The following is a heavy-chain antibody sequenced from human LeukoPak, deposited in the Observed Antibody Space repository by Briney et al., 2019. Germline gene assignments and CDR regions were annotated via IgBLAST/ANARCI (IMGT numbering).Heavy chain of an antibody. Sequence: GGSLRLSCVASGFTVSSNYMSWVRQAPGKGLEWVSVIFTSGGTDYPDAVKGRFTISRDISKSTLYLQMNNLRAEDTAVYYCAKGTAAGRYDAFDIWGQGTMVTVSS. D-gene: IGHD6-13*01. J-gene: IGHJ3*02. CDR3: AKGTAAGRYDAFDI. V-gene: IGHV3-66*02. CDR2: IFTSGGT. CDR1: GFTVSSNY.